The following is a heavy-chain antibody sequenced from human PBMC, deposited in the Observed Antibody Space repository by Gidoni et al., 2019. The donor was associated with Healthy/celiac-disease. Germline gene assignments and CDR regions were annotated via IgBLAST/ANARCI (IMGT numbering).Heavy chain of an antibody. Sequence: QLRGPAPGLVSLSEPLPPTCPAPVGPITSSSSYWGWIRQPPGKGLEWIGSIYYSGSTYYNPSLKSRVTISVDTSKNQFSLKLSSVTAADTAVYYCASRTGGIVVVPAAILIFDYWGQGTLVTVSS. J-gene: IGHJ4*02. CDR1: VGPITSSSSY. V-gene: IGHV4-39*01. CDR3: ASRTGGIVVVPAAILIFDY. D-gene: IGHD2-2*01. CDR2: IYYSGST.